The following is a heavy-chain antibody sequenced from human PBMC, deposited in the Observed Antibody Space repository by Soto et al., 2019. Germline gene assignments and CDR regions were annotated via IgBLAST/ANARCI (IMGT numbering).Heavy chain of an antibody. CDR1: GGTFSGYA. CDR3: ATHSLGTSSPPYFDN. V-gene: IGHV1-69*01. Sequence: QVQLVQSGAEVKKPGSSVKVSCQASGGTFSGYALTWVRQAPGQGLEWMGEFVPLFGSTNYAQKIAGRITIIADESTSTGYMELSTLRSGDTAVYYCATHSLGTSSPPYFDNWGQGTLVTVSS. J-gene: IGHJ4*02. CDR2: FVPLFGST. D-gene: IGHD2-15*01.